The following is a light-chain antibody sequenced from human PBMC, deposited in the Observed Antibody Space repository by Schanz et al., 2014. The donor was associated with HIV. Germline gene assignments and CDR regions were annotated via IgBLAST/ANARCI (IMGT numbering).Light chain of an antibody. V-gene: IGKV3-20*01. J-gene: IGKJ2*01. Sequence: EIVLTQSPGTLSLSPGERATLSCRASQSVSSNHLAWYQQKPGQAPRLLVYDASSRAAGFPDRFSGSGSGTDFTLTISRLEPEDFAVYYCQHYGGSPGTFGRGTKLEI. CDR2: DAS. CDR1: QSVSSNH. CDR3: QHYGGSPGT.